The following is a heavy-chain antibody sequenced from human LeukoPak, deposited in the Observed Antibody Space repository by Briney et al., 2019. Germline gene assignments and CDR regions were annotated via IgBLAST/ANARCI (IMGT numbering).Heavy chain of an antibody. D-gene: IGHD3-22*01. V-gene: IGHV1-69*13. J-gene: IGHJ4*02. CDR3: ARVAYYDSSGPMSY. CDR2: IIPIFGTA. Sequence: GASVKVSCKASGGTFSSYAISWVRQAPGQGLEWMRGIIPIFGTANYAQKFQGRVTITADESTSTAYMELSSLRSEDTAVYYCARVAYYDSSGPMSYWGQGTLVTVSS. CDR1: GGTFSSYA.